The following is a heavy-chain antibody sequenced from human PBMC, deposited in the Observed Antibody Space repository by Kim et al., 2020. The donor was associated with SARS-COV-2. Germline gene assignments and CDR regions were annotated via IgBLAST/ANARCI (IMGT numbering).Heavy chain of an antibody. CDR3: ARLRGDGDYTFDY. J-gene: IGHJ4*02. Sequence: SETLSLTCTVSGGSISSYYWSWIRQPPGKGLEWIGYIYYSGSTNYNPSLKSRVTISVDTSKNQFSLKPSSVTAADTAVYYCARLRGDGDYTFDYWGQGTLVTVSS. V-gene: IGHV4-59*08. D-gene: IGHD4-17*01. CDR1: GGSISSYY. CDR2: IYYSGST.